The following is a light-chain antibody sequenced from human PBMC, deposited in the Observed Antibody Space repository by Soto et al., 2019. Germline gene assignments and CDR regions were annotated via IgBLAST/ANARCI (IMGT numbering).Light chain of an antibody. Sequence: QSVLTQPPSASGTPGQRVTFSCSGGSSNIGINSISWYQQLPGTAPKLLIYSNNQRPSGVTDRFSGSKSGTSASLAISGLQSEDEADYYCAAWDDSLNGWVFGGGTQLTVL. V-gene: IGLV1-44*01. CDR2: SNN. CDR1: SSNIGINS. J-gene: IGLJ3*02. CDR3: AAWDDSLNGWV.